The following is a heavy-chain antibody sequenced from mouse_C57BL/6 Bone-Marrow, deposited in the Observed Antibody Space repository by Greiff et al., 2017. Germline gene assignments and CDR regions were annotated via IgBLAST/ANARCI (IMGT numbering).Heavy chain of an antibody. V-gene: IGHV1-19*01. D-gene: IGHD1-3*01. CDR2: INPYNGGT. CDR3: ARSKWYYFDY. Sequence: EVQLHQSGPVLVKPGASVKMSCKASGYTFTDYYMNWVKQSHGKSLEWIGVINPYNGGTSYNQKLKGKATLTVDKSSSTAYMELNSLTSEDSAVYYCARSKWYYFDYWGQGTTLTVSS. J-gene: IGHJ2*01. CDR1: GYTFTDYY.